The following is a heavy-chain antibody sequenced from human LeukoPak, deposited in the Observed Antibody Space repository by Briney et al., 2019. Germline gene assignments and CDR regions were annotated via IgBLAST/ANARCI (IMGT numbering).Heavy chain of an antibody. CDR3: GRAWGGWELLKHDY. D-gene: IGHD1-26*01. CDR1: GYTFTSYG. J-gene: IGHJ4*02. CDR2: ISAYNGNT. V-gene: IGHV1-18*01. Sequence: GASVKVSCKSSGYTFTSYGISWVRQAPRQRLGWMGWISAYNGNTNYAQKLQGRVTMTTDTTTSTAYMELRSLRSDDTAVYYCGRAWGGWELLKHDYWGQGTLVTVSS.